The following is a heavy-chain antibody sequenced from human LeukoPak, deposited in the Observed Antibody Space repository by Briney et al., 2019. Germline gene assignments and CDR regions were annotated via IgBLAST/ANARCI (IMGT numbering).Heavy chain of an antibody. Sequence: PGGFLRLSCAASGFTFSSYAMSWVRQAPGKGLEWVSTVTGSGGTTYYADSVKGRFTISRDNPKNTLYLQMNSLRDEDTAVYYCANVRYGYWGQGTLVTVSS. CDR1: GFTFSSYA. V-gene: IGHV3-23*01. CDR2: VTGSGGTT. J-gene: IGHJ4*02. D-gene: IGHD1-1*01. CDR3: ANVRYGY.